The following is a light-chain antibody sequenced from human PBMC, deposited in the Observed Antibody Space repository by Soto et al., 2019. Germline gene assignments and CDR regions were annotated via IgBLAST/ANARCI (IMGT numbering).Light chain of an antibody. Sequence: QSVLTQPPSASGSAGQSVTISCTGTKNDIGVYDFVSWYQHHPGKAPRLIIYEVVQRPSGVPDRFSGSKSGNTASLTVSGLQAVDEADYFCKSYAGSNTYVFGSGTKVTVL. CDR3: KSYAGSNTYV. V-gene: IGLV2-8*01. J-gene: IGLJ1*01. CDR1: KNDIGVYDF. CDR2: EVV.